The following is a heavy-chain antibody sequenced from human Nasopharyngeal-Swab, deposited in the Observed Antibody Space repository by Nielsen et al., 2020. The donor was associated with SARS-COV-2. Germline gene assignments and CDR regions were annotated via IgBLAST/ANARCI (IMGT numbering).Heavy chain of an antibody. CDR2: ISSSSSYI. D-gene: IGHD6-13*01. CDR3: ARLGWIAAAGTGKSD. CDR1: GFTFSSYA. J-gene: IGHJ4*02. V-gene: IGHV3-21*01. Sequence: GESLKISCAASGFTFSSYAMSWVRQAPGKGLEWVSSISSSSSYIYYADSVKGRFTISRDNAKNSLYLQMNSLRAEDTAVYYCARLGWIAAAGTGKSDWGQGTLVTVSS.